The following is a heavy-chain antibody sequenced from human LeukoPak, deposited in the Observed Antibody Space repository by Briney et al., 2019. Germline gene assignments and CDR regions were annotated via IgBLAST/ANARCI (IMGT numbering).Heavy chain of an antibody. CDR2: ISGSGGTI. D-gene: IGHD6-13*01. V-gene: IGHV3-23*01. CDR1: GFTFSSYA. CDR3: AKTRPLDSSSWSHGDY. Sequence: GGSLRLSCAASGFTFSSYAMSWVRQAPGKGPEWVSVISGSGGTIYYSDSVKGRFTISRDNSEGTLYVQMNSLRAEDTALYYCAKTRPLDSSSWSHGDYWGQGTLVTVSS. J-gene: IGHJ4*02.